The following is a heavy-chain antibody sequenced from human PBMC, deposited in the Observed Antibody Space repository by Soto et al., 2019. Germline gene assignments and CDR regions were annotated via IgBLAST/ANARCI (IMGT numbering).Heavy chain of an antibody. CDR2: ISYDGSNV. J-gene: IGHJ4*02. D-gene: IGHD1-7*01. V-gene: IGHV3-30*14. CDR1: GFAFRSYA. CDR3: ASRRGFGTYYFAY. Sequence: QVQLVESGGGVVQPGRSLRLSCEASGFAFRSYAVHWVRQAPGKGLDWVALISYDGSNVYYAASVKGRFTISRDNSKNTLYLQMNSLRAEDTAVYYCASRRGFGTYYFAYWGQGTLVTVSS.